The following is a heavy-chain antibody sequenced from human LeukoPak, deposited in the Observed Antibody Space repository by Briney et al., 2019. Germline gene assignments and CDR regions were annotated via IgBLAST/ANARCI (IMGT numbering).Heavy chain of an antibody. CDR1: GGSISSSNW. D-gene: IGHD2-2*03. J-gene: IGHJ4*02. CDR3: AKVQWISSRANAWFDY. CDR2: IYHSGST. Sequence: SETLSLTCAVSGGSISSSNWWNWVRQPPGKGLEWIGEIYHSGSTNYNPSLKSRVTISVDKSKNQFSLKLSSVTAADTAVYYCAKVQWISSRANAWFDYWGQGTLATVSS. V-gene: IGHV4-4*02.